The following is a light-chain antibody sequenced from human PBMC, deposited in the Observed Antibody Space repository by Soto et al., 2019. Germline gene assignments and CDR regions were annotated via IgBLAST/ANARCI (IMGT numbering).Light chain of an antibody. CDR3: MQALQAPIT. J-gene: IGKJ5*01. V-gene: IGKV2-28*01. CDR2: LGS. Sequence: IVVTQSPLSLPVTPGEPASMSCISVHGLLHSNGYNYLDWYLQKPGQSPQLLIYLGSNRASGVPDRFSGSGSGTDFTLSISTVEAGDVGVYYCMQALQAPITFGQGARLAIK. CDR1: HGLLHSNGYNY.